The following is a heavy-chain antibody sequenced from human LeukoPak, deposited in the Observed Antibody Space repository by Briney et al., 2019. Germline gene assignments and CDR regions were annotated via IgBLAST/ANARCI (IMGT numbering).Heavy chain of an antibody. Sequence: ASVKVSCKASGGTFSSYAISWVRQAPGQGLEWMGRIIPILGIANYAQKFQGRVTITADKSTSTAYMELSSLRSEDTAVYYCARTDYGSGSYYPYWGQGTLVTVSS. D-gene: IGHD3-10*01. CDR1: GGTFSSYA. J-gene: IGHJ4*02. CDR2: IIPILGIA. CDR3: ARTDYGSGSYYPY. V-gene: IGHV1-69*04.